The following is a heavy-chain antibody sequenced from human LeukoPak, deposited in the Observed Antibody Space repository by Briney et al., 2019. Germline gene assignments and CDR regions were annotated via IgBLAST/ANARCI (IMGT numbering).Heavy chain of an antibody. CDR2: ISSSSSYI. J-gene: IGHJ4*02. V-gene: IGHV3-21*01. D-gene: IGHD2-15*01. Sequence: GGSLRLSCAAPGFTFSSYSMNWVRKAPGKGLEWVSSISSSSSYIYYADSVKGRFTISRDNAKNSLYLQMNSLRAEDTAVYYCARGVGSLGYFDYWGQGTLVTVSS. CDR3: ARGVGSLGYFDY. CDR1: GFTFSSYS.